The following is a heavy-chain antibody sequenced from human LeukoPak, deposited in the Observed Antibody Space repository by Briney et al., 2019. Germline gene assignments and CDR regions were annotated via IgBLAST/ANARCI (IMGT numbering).Heavy chain of an antibody. CDR1: GGSISSSGYY. CDR2: IYYSGTT. Sequence: SETLSLTCTVSGGSISSSGYYWGWIRQPPGKGLEWIGIIYYSGTTYYNPSLKSRVTISVDRSKNQFSLKLSSVTAADTAVYYCARLYYYDSSGYAYYFDYWGQGTLVTVSS. J-gene: IGHJ4*02. D-gene: IGHD3-22*01. V-gene: IGHV4-39*07. CDR3: ARLYYYDSSGYAYYFDY.